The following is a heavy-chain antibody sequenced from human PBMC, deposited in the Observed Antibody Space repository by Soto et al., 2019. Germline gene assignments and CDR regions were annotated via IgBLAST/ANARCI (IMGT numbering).Heavy chain of an antibody. J-gene: IGHJ2*01. CDR3: ARPLWRNDYNWGYFDL. CDR1: GFTFSSYA. D-gene: IGHD4-4*01. V-gene: IGHV3-30-3*01. Sequence: QVQLVESGGGVVQPGRSLRLSCAASGFTFSSYAMHWVRQAPGKGLEWVAVISYDGSNKYYADSVTGRFTISRDNSKNRLYLQMNSLRAEDTAVYYCARPLWRNDYNWGYFDLWGRGTLVTVSS. CDR2: ISYDGSNK.